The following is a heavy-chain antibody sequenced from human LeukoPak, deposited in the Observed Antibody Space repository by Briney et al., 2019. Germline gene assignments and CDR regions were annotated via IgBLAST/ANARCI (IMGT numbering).Heavy chain of an antibody. Sequence: GGSLRLSCAASGFTFSSYGMHWVRQAPGKGLEWVAFIRYDGSNKYDADSVKGRFTISRDNSKNTLYLQMNSLRVEDMAVYYCAKDHYYGSGSYYNDNYMDVWGKGTTVTISS. J-gene: IGHJ6*03. D-gene: IGHD3-10*01. CDR1: GFTFSSYG. CDR2: IRYDGSNK. CDR3: AKDHYYGSGSYYNDNYMDV. V-gene: IGHV3-30*02.